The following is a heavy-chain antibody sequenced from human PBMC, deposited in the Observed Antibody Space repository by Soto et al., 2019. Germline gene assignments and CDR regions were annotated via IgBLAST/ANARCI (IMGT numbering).Heavy chain of an antibody. J-gene: IGHJ4*02. Sequence: GGSLRLSCAASGFTFSSYAMHWVRQAPGKGLEWVAVISYDGSNKYYADSVKGRFTISRDNSKNTLYLQMNSLRAEDTAVYSSARVWDRDYFDYWGQGTLVTVSS. CDR2: ISYDGSNK. V-gene: IGHV3-30*04. CDR1: GFTFSSYA. D-gene: IGHD3-16*01. CDR3: ARVWDRDYFDY.